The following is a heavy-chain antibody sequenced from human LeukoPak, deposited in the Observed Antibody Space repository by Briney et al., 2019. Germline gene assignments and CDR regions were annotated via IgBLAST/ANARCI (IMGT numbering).Heavy chain of an antibody. CDR1: GFTFSSYS. CDR2: ISSSSSYI. V-gene: IGHV3-21*01. J-gene: IGHJ3*02. D-gene: IGHD1-26*01. CDR3: QAFDI. Sequence: GGSLRLSCAASGFTFSSYSMNWVRQAPGKGLEWVSSISSSSSYIYYADSVKGRFTISRDNAKNSLYLQMNSLYYCAREVGTPQAFDIWGQGTMVTVSS.